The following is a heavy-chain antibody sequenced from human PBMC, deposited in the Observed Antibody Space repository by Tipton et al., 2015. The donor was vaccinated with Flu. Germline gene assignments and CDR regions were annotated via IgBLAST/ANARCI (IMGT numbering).Heavy chain of an antibody. CDR3: ARRDYSNYVSDPKNWFDS. V-gene: IGHV3-21*04. CDR2: VTRGSTYI. J-gene: IGHJ5*01. D-gene: IGHD4-11*01. CDR1: GFTFSSYN. Sequence: GSLRLSCAASGFTFSSYNMNWVRRAPGKGLEWVSSVTRGSTYIYYADSVRGRFTISRDNAKNSLYLQMNSLRAEDTAVYYCARRDYSNYVSDPKNWFDSWGQGTLVTVSS.